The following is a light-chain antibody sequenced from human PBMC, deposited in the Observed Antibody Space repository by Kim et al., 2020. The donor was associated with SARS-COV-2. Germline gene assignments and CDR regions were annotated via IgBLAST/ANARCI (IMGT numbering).Light chain of an antibody. J-gene: IGKJ4*01. Sequence: ASIRDRVTITCRASEDISTSLAWYQQKPGKAPKLLIHSASILQSEFPSRFSGSGSGTEFTLTISSLQLEDFATYFCQQLDSHPVTFGGGTKVDIK. CDR1: EDISTS. V-gene: IGKV1-9*01. CDR2: SAS. CDR3: QQLDSHPVT.